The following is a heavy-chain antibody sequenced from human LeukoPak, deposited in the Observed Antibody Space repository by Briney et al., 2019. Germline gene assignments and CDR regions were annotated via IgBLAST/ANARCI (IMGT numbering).Heavy chain of an antibody. V-gene: IGHV3-74*01. Sequence: GGSLRLSCAASGFTFSSYWMHWVRQAPGKGLVWVSHINSDGSSTSYADSVKGRFTISRDNAKNTLYLQMNSLRDEDTAVYYCARVGDYYGDYVRFDYWGQGTLVTVSS. CDR1: GFTFSSYW. CDR3: ARVGDYYGDYVRFDY. D-gene: IGHD4-17*01. J-gene: IGHJ4*02. CDR2: INSDGSST.